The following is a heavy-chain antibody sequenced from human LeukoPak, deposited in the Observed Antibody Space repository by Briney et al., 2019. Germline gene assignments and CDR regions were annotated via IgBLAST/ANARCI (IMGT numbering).Heavy chain of an antibody. CDR2: IYYSGST. D-gene: IGHD3-16*01. CDR3: ASQAFTYDAFDI. CDR1: GGSISSGGYY. Sequence: PSETLSLTCTVSGGSISSGGYYWSWIRQHPGKGLEWIGYIYYSGSTYYNPSLKSRVTISVDTSKNQFSLKLSSVTAVDTAVYYCASQAFTYDAFDIWGQGTMVTVSS. J-gene: IGHJ3*02. V-gene: IGHV4-31*03.